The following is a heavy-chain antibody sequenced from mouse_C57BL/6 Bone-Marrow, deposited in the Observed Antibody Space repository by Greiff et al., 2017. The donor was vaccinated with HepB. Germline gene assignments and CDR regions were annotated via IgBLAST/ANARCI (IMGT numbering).Heavy chain of an antibody. D-gene: IGHD1-2*01. CDR3: ARSLFPAWFAY. V-gene: IGHV14-2*01. Sequence: VHVKQSGAELVKPGASVKLSCTASGFNIKDYYMHWVKQRTEQGLEWIGRIDPEDGETKYAPKFQGKATITADTSSNTAYLQPSSRTSEDTAVYYCARSLFPAWFAYWGQGTLVTVSA. CDR1: GFNIKDYY. CDR2: IDPEDGET. J-gene: IGHJ3*01.